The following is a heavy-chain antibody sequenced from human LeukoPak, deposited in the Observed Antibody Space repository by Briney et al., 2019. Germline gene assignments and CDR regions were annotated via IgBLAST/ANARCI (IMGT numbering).Heavy chain of an antibody. CDR3: ATQGGLRLGELSSQLFDY. D-gene: IGHD3-16*02. CDR2: FDPEDGET. CDR1: GYTLTELS. J-gene: IGHJ4*02. Sequence: ASVKVSCKVSGYTLTELSMHWVRQAPGKGLEWMGGFDPEDGETICAQKFQGRVTMTEDTSTDTAYMELSSLRSEDTAVYYCATQGGLRLGELSSQLFDYWGQGTLVTVSS. V-gene: IGHV1-24*01.